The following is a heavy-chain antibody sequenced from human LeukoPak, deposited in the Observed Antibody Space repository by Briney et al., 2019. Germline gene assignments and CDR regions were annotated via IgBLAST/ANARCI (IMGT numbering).Heavy chain of an antibody. J-gene: IGHJ6*03. CDR2: IYYSGST. V-gene: IGHV4-59*01. CDR3: ARDYYDSRSYYYMDV. CDR1: GVSISSYY. D-gene: IGHD3-22*01. Sequence: SETLSLTCTVSGVSISSYYWSWIRQPPGKGLEWIGYIYYSGSTNYNPSLKSRVTISVDTSKNQFSLKLSSVTAADTAVYYCARDYYDSRSYYYMDVWGKGTTVTVSS.